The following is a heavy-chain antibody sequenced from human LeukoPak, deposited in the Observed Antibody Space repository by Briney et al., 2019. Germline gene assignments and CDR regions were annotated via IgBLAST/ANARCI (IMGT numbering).Heavy chain of an antibody. CDR2: ISSSSSYI. J-gene: IGHJ4*02. CDR3: AGERGYSGRPFDY. Sequence: GGSLRLSCAASGFTFSDYWLSWVRQAPGKGLEWVSSISSSSSYIYYADSVKGRFTISRDNARNSLYLQMNSLRAEDTSVYYCAGERGYSGRPFDYWGQGTLVTVSS. D-gene: IGHD4-23*01. V-gene: IGHV3-21*01. CDR1: GFTFSDYW.